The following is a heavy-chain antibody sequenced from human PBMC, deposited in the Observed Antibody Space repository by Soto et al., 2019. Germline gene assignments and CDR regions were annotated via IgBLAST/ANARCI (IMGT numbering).Heavy chain of an antibody. Sequence: QVQLQESGPGLVKPSETLSLTCTVSGASISSYYWSWIRQPPGKGLGWIGYPFYSGNSKYNPSLTSRVTISLATSKNQFSLKMTSVTAADTAVDYCVRVCGAPLGAFAIWGQGTMVTVSP. V-gene: IGHV4-59*01. CDR2: PFYSGNS. CDR1: GASISSYY. CDR3: VRVCGAPLGAFAI. J-gene: IGHJ3*02. D-gene: IGHD1-26*01.